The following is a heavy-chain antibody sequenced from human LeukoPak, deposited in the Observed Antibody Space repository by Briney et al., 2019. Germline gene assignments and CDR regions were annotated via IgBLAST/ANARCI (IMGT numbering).Heavy chain of an antibody. CDR1: GFTFSDHY. V-gene: IGHV3-21*01. D-gene: IGHD3-10*01. CDR3: ARLMLWFGELQPADY. CDR2: VSSSSSYI. J-gene: IGHJ4*02. Sequence: GGSLRLSCAASGFTFSDHYMDWVRQAPGKGLEWVSSVSSSSSYIYYADSVKGRFTISRDNAKNSLYLQMNSLRAEDTAVYYCARLMLWFGELQPADYWGQGTLVTVSS.